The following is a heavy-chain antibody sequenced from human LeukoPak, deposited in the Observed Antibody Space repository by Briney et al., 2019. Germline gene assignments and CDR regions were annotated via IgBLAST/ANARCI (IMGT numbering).Heavy chain of an antibody. Sequence: ASVKVSCKASGYTFTDYYMHWVRQASGQGLEWMGWINPKSGGANYAQQFQGRVTMTRDTSISTAYMELSRLRSDDTAVYYCARDLNQYSDGSGNWGQGTLVTVSS. CDR1: GYTFTDYY. J-gene: IGHJ4*02. D-gene: IGHD4-11*01. CDR3: ARDLNQYSDGSGN. CDR2: INPKSGGA. V-gene: IGHV1-2*02.